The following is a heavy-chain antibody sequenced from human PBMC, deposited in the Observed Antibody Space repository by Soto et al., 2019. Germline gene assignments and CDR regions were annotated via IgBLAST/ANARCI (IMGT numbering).Heavy chain of an antibody. CDR1: GYTFTSYG. D-gene: IGHD2-2*02. CDR3: ARAESVVVPVAIFDY. Sequence: ASVKVSCKASGYTFTSYGISWVRQAPGQGLEWMGWISAYNGNTNYAQKLQGRVTMTTDTSTSTAYMELRSLRSDDTAVYYCARAESVVVPVAIFDYWGQGTLVTVSS. CDR2: ISAYNGNT. J-gene: IGHJ4*02. V-gene: IGHV1-18*01.